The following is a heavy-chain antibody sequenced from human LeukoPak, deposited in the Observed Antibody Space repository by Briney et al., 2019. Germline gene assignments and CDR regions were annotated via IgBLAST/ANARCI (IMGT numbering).Heavy chain of an antibody. Sequence: PGGSLRLSCAASGFTFSSYSMNWVRQAPGKGLEWVSSISSSSSYIYYADSVKGRFTISRDNAKNSLYLQMNSLRAEDTAVYYCVRWGRNYYGSGSYDYYYYGMDVWGQGTTVTVSS. CDR2: ISSSSSYI. CDR1: GFTFSSYS. D-gene: IGHD3-10*01. CDR3: VRWGRNYYGSGSYDYYYYGMDV. J-gene: IGHJ6*02. V-gene: IGHV3-21*01.